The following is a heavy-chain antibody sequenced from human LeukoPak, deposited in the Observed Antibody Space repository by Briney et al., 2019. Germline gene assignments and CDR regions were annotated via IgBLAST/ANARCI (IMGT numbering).Heavy chain of an antibody. CDR3: ARYQTPIAAAGSRYAFDV. Sequence: PSETLSLTCTVSGGSTTTYYWSWIRQPPGKGLEWIGYIYYTGSTNYSPSLESRVTVSVDTSKNQFSLKLSSVTAADTAVYYCARYQTPIAAAGSRYAFDVWGQGTMVTVSS. CDR1: GGSTTTYY. J-gene: IGHJ3*01. D-gene: IGHD6-13*01. V-gene: IGHV4-59*01. CDR2: IYYTGST.